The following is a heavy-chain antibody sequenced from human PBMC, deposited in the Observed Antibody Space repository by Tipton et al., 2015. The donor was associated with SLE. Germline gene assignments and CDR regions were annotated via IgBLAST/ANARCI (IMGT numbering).Heavy chain of an antibody. CDR1: GYTFTDYY. V-gene: IGHV1-2*02. Sequence: QLVQSGAEVKKPGASVKVSCKASGYTFTDYYIHWVRQAPGQGLEWMGWINPNSGDTSYTEKYQGRVTMTRDTSINTAYMELSRLRSDDTAVYYCARDAPEYDFWSGWNWFDPWGQGTLVTVSS. J-gene: IGHJ5*02. CDR2: INPNSGDT. CDR3: ARDAPEYDFWSGWNWFDP. D-gene: IGHD3-3*01.